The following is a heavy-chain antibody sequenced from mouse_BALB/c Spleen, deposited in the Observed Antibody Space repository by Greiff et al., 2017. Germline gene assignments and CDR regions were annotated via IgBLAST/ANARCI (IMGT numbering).Heavy chain of an antibody. CDR2: ISSGSSTI. V-gene: IGHV5-17*02. D-gene: IGHD1-1*01. CDR3: ARDYGSSFDY. Sequence: EVMLVESGGGLVQPGGSRKLSCAASGFTFSSFGMHWVRQAPEKGLEWVAYISSGSSTIYYADTVKGRFTISRDNPKNTLFLQMTSLRSEDTAMYYRARDYGSSFDYWGQGTTLTVSS. J-gene: IGHJ2*01. CDR1: GFTFSSFG.